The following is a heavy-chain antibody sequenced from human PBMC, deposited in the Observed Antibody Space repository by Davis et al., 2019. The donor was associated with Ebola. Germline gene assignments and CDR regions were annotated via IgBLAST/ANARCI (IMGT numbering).Heavy chain of an antibody. J-gene: IGHJ3*01. CDR2: IKQDGSKK. CDR3: ATELSGNAFDV. Sequence: GESLKISCAASGFTFSSYWMNWVRQGPGKGLEWVANIKQDGSKKNYVGSVKDRFTISRDNAKSSLFLQMNSLRAEDTAVYYCATELSGNAFDVWGRGTMVTVSS. D-gene: IGHD1-26*01. CDR1: GFTFSSYW. V-gene: IGHV3-7*03.